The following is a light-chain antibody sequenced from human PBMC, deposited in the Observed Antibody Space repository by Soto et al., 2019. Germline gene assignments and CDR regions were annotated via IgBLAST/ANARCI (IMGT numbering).Light chain of an antibody. V-gene: IGLV2-14*01. CDR3: SSYSSSRTPYL. CDR2: EVS. CDR1: SSDIGDYNY. Sequence: QSALTQPASVSGSPGQSITISCTGTSSDIGDYNYVSWYQHHPDKAPKLVIFEVSNRPSGASYRFSGSKSGNTASLTISVLQTEDEADYYCSSYSSSRTPYLFGTGTKLTVL. J-gene: IGLJ1*01.